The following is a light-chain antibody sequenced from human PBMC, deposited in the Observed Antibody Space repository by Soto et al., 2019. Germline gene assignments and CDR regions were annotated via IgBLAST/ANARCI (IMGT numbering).Light chain of an antibody. CDR3: SSYTSSSTLYV. CDR1: SSDVGGYNY. J-gene: IGLJ1*01. Sequence: QSVLTQPASLSGSPGQSITLSCTGTSSDVGGYNYVSWYQQHPGKAPKLMIYDVSNRPSGVSNRFSGSKSGNTASLTISGLQAEDEADYYCSSYTSSSTLYVFGTGTKVTVL. CDR2: DVS. V-gene: IGLV2-14*01.